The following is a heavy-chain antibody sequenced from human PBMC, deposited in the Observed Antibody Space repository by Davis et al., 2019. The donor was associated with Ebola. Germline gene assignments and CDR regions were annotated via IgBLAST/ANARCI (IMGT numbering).Heavy chain of an antibody. V-gene: IGHV3-7*05. CDR1: GFTFSKYW. J-gene: IGHJ2*01. D-gene: IGHD2-15*01. CDR3: ARDIVLGVAATYWYFDL. CDR2: IKDDGSEG. Sequence: GESLKISCGASGFTFSKYWMNWVRQAPGKGLEWVAYIKDDGSEGYYVDSVKGRFTISRDNAKNSLFLQMNSLRAEDTAVYYCARDIVLGVAATYWYFDLWGRGTLVTVSS.